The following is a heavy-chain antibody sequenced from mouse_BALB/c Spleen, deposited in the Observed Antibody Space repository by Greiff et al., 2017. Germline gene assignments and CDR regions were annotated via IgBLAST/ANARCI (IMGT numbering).Heavy chain of an antibody. Sequence: EVQLVESGGGLVKPGGSLKLSCAASGFTFSSYAMSWVRQTPEKRLEWVASISSGGSTYYPDSVKGRFTISRDNARNILYLQMSSLRSEDTAMYYCARGPDYYGSRTPHYFDYWGQGTTLTVSS. CDR1: GFTFSSYA. J-gene: IGHJ2*01. D-gene: IGHD1-1*01. CDR3: ARGPDYYGSRTPHYFDY. CDR2: ISSGGST. V-gene: IGHV5-6-5*01.